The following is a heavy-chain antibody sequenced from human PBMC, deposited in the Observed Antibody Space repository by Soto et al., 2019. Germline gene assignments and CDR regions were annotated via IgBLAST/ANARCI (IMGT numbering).Heavy chain of an antibody. D-gene: IGHD3-3*01. CDR3: ARTMDFLNGFGSHEGFDI. V-gene: IGHV3-21*01. Sequence: PGGSLRLSCAASGFTFNTYHMNWVRQAPGRGLEWVSSISSTSSYIYYTDSLQGRFTTSRYNSKKSHYLQMNGLRAEDTVLYYCARTMDFLNGFGSHEGFDIWGQGTMVTVSS. CDR1: GFTFNTYH. J-gene: IGHJ3*02. CDR2: ISSTSSYI.